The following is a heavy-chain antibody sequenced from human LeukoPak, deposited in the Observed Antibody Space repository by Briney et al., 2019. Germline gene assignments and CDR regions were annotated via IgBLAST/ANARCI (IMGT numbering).Heavy chain of an antibody. D-gene: IGHD4-11*01. J-gene: IGHJ4*02. CDR1: GYTFISYY. CDR3: ARDQDYPHPRFDY. Sequence: ASVKVSCRASGYTFISYYIHWVRQAPGQGLEWMGIIDPSGGSTTYAPKFQGRLTVTRDTSTSTVYMELSSLRSDDTAVYYCARDQDYPHPRFDYWGQGTLVTVSS. CDR2: IDPSGGST. V-gene: IGHV1-46*01.